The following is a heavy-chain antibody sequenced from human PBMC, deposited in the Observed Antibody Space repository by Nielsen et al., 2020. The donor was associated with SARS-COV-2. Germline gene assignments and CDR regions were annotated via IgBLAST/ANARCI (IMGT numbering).Heavy chain of an antibody. J-gene: IGHJ5*02. Sequence: GGSLRLSCAASGFTFSDYYMSWIRQAPGKGLEWVSTFGVPRPNTYYADSVKGRFTISRDNSKNTLYLQMDSLRADDTAVYYCARNEAAPGMETNWYDHWGQGTPVTVSS. V-gene: IGHV3-23*01. CDR3: ARNEAAPGMETNWYDH. D-gene: IGHD6-13*01. CDR2: FGVPRPNT. CDR1: GFTFSDYY.